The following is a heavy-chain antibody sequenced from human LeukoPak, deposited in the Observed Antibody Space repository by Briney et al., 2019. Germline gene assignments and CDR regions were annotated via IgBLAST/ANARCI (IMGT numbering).Heavy chain of an antibody. CDR2: IIPIFGIA. CDR1: GATFSSYA. J-gene: IGHJ4*02. Sequence: SVKVSCKASGATFSSYAISWVRQAPGQGLEWMGRIIPIFGIANYAQKFQGRVTITADKSTSTAYMELSSLRSEDTAVYYCARVGDYYDSSGYYYSPHFDDWGQGTLVTVSS. V-gene: IGHV1-69*04. CDR3: ARVGDYYDSSGYYYSPHFDD. D-gene: IGHD3-22*01.